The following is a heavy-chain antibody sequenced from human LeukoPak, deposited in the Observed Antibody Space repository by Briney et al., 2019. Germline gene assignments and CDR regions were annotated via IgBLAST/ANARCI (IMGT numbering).Heavy chain of an antibody. J-gene: IGHJ4*02. CDR2: ISGSGGST. D-gene: IGHD3-9*01. CDR3: AKDHPLRDILTGYLIGYFDY. CDR1: GFTFSSYA. Sequence: GGSLRLSCAASGFTFSSYAMSWVRQAPGKGLEWVSAISGSGGSTYYADSVKGRFTISRDNSKNTLYLQMNSLRAEDTAVYYCAKDHPLRDILTGYLIGYFDYWGQGTLVTVSS. V-gene: IGHV3-23*01.